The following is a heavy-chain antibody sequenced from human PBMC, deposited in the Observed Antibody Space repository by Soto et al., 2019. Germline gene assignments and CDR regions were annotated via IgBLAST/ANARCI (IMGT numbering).Heavy chain of an antibody. Sequence: QITLKESGPTLVKPTQTLTLTCTFSGFSLTTRGVGVRRIRQPPGKALEWLALIYWDDDEGYSPSLKSRLTITQDTSKNQVVLTMITTDPIDTATYYGAHRPRGYSYHFDYWGQGTLGTVSS. V-gene: IGHV2-5*02. CDR2: IYWDDDE. CDR1: GFSLTTRGVG. CDR3: AHRPRGYSYHFDY. D-gene: IGHD5-18*01. J-gene: IGHJ4*02.